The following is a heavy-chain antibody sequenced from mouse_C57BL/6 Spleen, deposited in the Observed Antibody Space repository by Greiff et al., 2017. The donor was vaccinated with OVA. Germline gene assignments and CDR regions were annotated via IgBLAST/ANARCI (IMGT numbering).Heavy chain of an antibody. V-gene: IGHV1-69*01. D-gene: IGHD2-3*01. CDR2: IDPSDSYT. Sequence: VQLQQPGAELVMPGASVKLSCKASGYTFTSYWMHWVKQRPGQGLEWIGEIDPSDSYTNSNQKFKGKSTLTVDKSSSTAYMQLSSLTSEYSAVYYCARGGDGYYDWFAYWGQGTLVTVSA. J-gene: IGHJ3*01. CDR3: ARGGDGYYDWFAY. CDR1: GYTFTSYW.